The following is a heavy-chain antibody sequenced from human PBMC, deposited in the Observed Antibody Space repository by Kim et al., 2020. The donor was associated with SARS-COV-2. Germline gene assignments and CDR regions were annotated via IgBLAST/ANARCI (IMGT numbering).Heavy chain of an antibody. J-gene: IGHJ5*02. Sequence: GGSLRLSCAASGFTFSSYAMHWVRQAPGKGLEWVAVISYDGSNKYYADSVKGRFTISRDNSKNTLYLQMNSLRAEDTAVYYCARASAILVPAAMSPWGQGTLVTVSS. D-gene: IGHD2-2*01. CDR1: GFTFSSYA. V-gene: IGHV3-30-3*01. CDR3: ARASAILVPAAMSP. CDR2: ISYDGSNK.